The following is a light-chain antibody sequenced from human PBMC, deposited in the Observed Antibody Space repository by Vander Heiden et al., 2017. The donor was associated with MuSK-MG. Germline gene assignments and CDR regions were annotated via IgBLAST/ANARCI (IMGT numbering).Light chain of an antibody. CDR2: KDT. J-gene: IGLJ2*01. CDR1: EWPKHY. CDR3: QAADSSDTVV. V-gene: IGLV3-25*03. Sequence: FELTQPPSVSVSPGQTASITCPGDEWPKHYAYWYRQKAGQAPVLVIYKDTERPSGIPERLSGSSSGATATLTISGAQAEDEADYYCQAADSSDTVVFGGGTKLTVL.